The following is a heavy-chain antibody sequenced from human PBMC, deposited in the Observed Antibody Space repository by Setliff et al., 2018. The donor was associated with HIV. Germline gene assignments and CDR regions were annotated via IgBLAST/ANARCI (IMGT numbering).Heavy chain of an antibody. CDR2: IYTSGST. V-gene: IGHV4-4*07. D-gene: IGHD2-8*01. CDR1: GDSISSYY. Sequence: SETLSLTCTVSGDSISSYYWNWIRQPAGKGLEWIGRIYTSGSTSYNPSLKSRVTMSVDTSKNQFSLKMNSATAADTALYYCVRDAEGVAAGAIYFYMDVWGKGTTVTVSS. CDR3: VRDAEGVAAGAIYFYMDV. J-gene: IGHJ6*03.